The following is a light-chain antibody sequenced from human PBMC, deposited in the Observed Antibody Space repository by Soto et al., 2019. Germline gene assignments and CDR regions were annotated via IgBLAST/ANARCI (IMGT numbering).Light chain of an antibody. CDR2: DVS. Sequence: QSALTQPASVSGSPGQSIAISCTGTTSDVGDYNLVSWYQQYPGKAPKLMIYDVSSRPSGISNRFSGSKSGNTASLTISGLQAEDEADYYCSSYTSSSTLYVFGTGTKVTVL. CDR3: SSYTSSSTLYV. J-gene: IGLJ1*01. V-gene: IGLV2-14*01. CDR1: TSDVGDYNL.